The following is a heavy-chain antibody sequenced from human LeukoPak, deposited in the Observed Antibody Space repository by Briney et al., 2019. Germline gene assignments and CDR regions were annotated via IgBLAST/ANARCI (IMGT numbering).Heavy chain of an antibody. CDR3: ARASTVRGVQYYFDY. V-gene: IGHV4-39*07. CDR1: GGSISSSSDY. J-gene: IGHJ4*02. Sequence: SETLSLTCTVSGGSISSSSDYWGWIRQPPGKALAWIGSIYYSGSTYYNPSLKSRVTISVDTSKNQFSLKLSSVTAADTAVYYCARASTVRGVQYYFDYWGQGTLVTVSS. D-gene: IGHD3-10*01. CDR2: IYYSGST.